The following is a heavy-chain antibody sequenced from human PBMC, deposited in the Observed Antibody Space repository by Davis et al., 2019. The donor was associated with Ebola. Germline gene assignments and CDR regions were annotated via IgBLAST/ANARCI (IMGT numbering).Heavy chain of an antibody. V-gene: IGHV1-8*01. D-gene: IGHD4-17*01. CDR2: MNPNSGNT. CDR1: GYTFTSYD. J-gene: IGHJ4*02. Sequence: SVTVSCKASGYTFTSYDINWVRQATGQGLAWMGWMNPNSGNTGYAQKFQGRVTMTRNTSISTAYMELSSLRSEDTAVYYCARTRDYYGDMYYFDYWGQGTLVTVSS. CDR3: ARTRDYYGDMYYFDY.